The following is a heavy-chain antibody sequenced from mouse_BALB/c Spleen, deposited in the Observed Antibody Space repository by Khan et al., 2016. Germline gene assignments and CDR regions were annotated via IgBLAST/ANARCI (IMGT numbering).Heavy chain of an antibody. D-gene: IGHD2-4*01. CDR2: ITYSGST. Sequence: EVQLQESGPGLVKPSQSLSLTCTVTGYSITNDYAWNWIRQFAGNKLEWMCYITYSGSTSYNPSLRSRISITCDTSTNQFFRQLSSVNTEDTATYYCARGDYDGTYYGMDYWGRRTSVTVSA. CDR3: ARGDYDGTYYGMDY. CDR1: GYSITNDYA. V-gene: IGHV3-2*02. J-gene: IGHJ4*01.